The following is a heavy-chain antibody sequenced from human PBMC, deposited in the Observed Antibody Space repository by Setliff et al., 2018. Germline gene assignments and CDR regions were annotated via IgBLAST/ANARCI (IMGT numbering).Heavy chain of an antibody. J-gene: IGHJ6*03. CDR3: ARVTGFFYVDA. CDR2: IYATWST. Sequence: SETLSLTCTVSGGSVGSDFSYWTWIRQPAGKGLEWIGQIYATWSTNYNPSLKSRVTISLDASKNEFSLRLTSVTAADTAVYYCARVTGFFYVDAWGKGTTVTVSS. D-gene: IGHD3-3*01. CDR1: GGSVGSDFSY. V-gene: IGHV4-61*09.